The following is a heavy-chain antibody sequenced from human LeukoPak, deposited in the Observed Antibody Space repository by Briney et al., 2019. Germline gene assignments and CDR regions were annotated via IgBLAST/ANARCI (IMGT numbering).Heavy chain of an antibody. D-gene: IGHD5-18*01. V-gene: IGHV3-23*01. CDR3: AKRGYSYGYFDY. Sequence: PGGSLRLSCAASGFTFSSYAMSWVRQAPGKGLEWGSAISGSGGSTYYADSVKGRFTISRDNSKNTLYLQMNSLRAEDTAVYYCAKRGYSYGYFDYWGQGTLVTVSS. CDR2: ISGSGGST. J-gene: IGHJ4*02. CDR1: GFTFSSYA.